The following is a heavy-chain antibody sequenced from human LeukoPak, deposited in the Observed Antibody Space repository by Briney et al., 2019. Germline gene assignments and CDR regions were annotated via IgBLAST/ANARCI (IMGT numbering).Heavy chain of an antibody. CDR1: GFTSGIYA. CDR2: FSGGGDS. Sequence: GGSLRLSCAASGFTSGIYAVSWVRQAPGKGLEWVSAFSGGGDSYYADSVKGRFTISRDNSKKILYLQMNSQRAEDTAVYYCGKEVERHFDLKYWGQGTLVTVSS. V-gene: IGHV3-23*01. J-gene: IGHJ4*02. CDR3: GKEVERHFDLKY.